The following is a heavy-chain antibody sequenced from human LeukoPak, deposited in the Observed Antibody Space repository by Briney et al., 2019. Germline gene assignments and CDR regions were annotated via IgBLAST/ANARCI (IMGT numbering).Heavy chain of an antibody. V-gene: IGHV4-39*07. D-gene: IGHD6-13*01. Sequence: SETLSLTCTVSGGSISSSRYYWGWIRQTPGKGLEWIGEINHSGSTNYNPSLKSRVTISVDTSKNQFSLKLSSVTAADTAVYYCARNLIPEQLVLNFWGQGTLVTVSS. J-gene: IGHJ4*02. CDR2: INHSGST. CDR1: GGSISSSRYY. CDR3: ARNLIPEQLVLNF.